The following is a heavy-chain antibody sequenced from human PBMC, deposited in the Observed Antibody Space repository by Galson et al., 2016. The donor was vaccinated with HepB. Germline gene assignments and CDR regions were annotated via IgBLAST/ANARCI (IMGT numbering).Heavy chain of an antibody. J-gene: IGHJ3*02. V-gene: IGHV3-23*01. CDR2: ITGSGVT. CDR1: GFTFSNHA. CDR3: VRARIAALGTGAFDM. D-gene: IGHD6-13*01. Sequence: SLRLSCAASGFTFSNHAMSWVRQAPGKGLEWVSVITGSGVTYYADSVKGRFTISRDNAKNSLYLQMNSLRAEDTAVYYCVRARIAALGTGAFDMWGQGTMVTVSS.